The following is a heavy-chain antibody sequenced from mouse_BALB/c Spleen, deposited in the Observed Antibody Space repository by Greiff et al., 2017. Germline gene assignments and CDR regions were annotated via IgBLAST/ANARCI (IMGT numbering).Heavy chain of an antibody. V-gene: IGHV1S137*01. CDR3: ARRDEGWFAY. J-gene: IGHJ3*01. Sequence: VQLQQSGAELVRPGVSVKISCKGSGYTFTDYAMHWVKQSHAKSLEWIGVISTYYGDASYNQKFKGKATMTVDKSSSTAYMELARLTSEDSAIYYCARRDEGWFAYWGQGTLVTVSA. CDR2: ISTYYGDA. CDR1: GYTFTDYA.